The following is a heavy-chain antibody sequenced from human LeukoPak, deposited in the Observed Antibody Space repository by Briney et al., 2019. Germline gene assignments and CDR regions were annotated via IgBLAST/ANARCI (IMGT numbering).Heavy chain of an antibody. CDR3: ATVEVGTVDVFDI. J-gene: IGHJ3*02. CDR2: FYTGGST. CDR1: GGSVTNYH. V-gene: IGHV4-4*07. Sequence: SETLSLTCTVSGGSVTNYHWSWIRQPAGKGLEWIARFYTGGSTTYHPSLNGRATMSVDTSMNHFSLKLTSVTAADTAIYYCATVEVGTVDVFDIWGQGTMVTVSS. D-gene: IGHD1-26*01.